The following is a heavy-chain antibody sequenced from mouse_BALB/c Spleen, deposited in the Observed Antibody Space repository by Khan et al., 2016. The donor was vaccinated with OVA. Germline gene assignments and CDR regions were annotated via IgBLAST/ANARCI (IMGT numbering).Heavy chain of an antibody. CDR2: FWTDENT. Sequence: VELVESGPGLVQPSQSLSLTCTVSGFSLTNYGVHWFRQSSGKDLVWLGVFWTDENTNYNAPFITSLSISKHNSTSHVFFKMISPQATDNAIYYCARNNYGYYFDYWGQGTTLTVSS. J-gene: IGHJ2*01. CDR3: ARNNYGYYFDY. D-gene: IGHD1-1*01. V-gene: IGHV2-2*02. CDR1: GFSLTNYG.